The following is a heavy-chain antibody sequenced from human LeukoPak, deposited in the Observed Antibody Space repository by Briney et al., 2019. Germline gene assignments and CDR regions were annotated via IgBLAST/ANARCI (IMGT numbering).Heavy chain of an antibody. CDR1: GFTFSSYA. D-gene: IGHD6-19*01. Sequence: GGSLRLSCAASGFTFSSYAMHWVRQAPGKGLEWVAVISYDGSNKYYADSVKGRFTISRDNSKNTLCLQMNSLRAEDAAVYYCARDKPYSSGWSGFDPWGQGTLVTVSS. J-gene: IGHJ5*02. V-gene: IGHV3-30-3*01. CDR2: ISYDGSNK. CDR3: ARDKPYSSGWSGFDP.